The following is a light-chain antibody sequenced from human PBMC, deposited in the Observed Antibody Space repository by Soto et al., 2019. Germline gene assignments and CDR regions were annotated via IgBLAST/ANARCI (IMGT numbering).Light chain of an antibody. J-gene: IGLJ1*01. CDR2: EGS. V-gene: IGLV2-23*01. Sequence: QSALTQPASVSGSPGQSITISCTGTSSDVGSYNLVSWYQQHPGKAPKLMIYEGSKRPSGVSNLFSGSKSGNTASLTISGLQAEDEADYYCCSYAGSPTSYVFGTGTKLTVL. CDR3: CSYAGSPTSYV. CDR1: SSDVGSYNL.